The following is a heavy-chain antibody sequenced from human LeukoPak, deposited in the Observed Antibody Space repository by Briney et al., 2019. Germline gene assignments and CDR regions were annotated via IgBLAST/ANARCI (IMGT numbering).Heavy chain of an antibody. D-gene: IGHD1-1*01. CDR1: GFTFDDYS. CDR2: ISWNGDSL. Sequence: PGGSLRLSCAASGFTFDDYSLHWVRQVPGKGLEWVSSISWNGDSLGYADSVRGRFTISRDNAKNSLYLQMNSLRPEDTALYYCARGLHNWTDVSYSFPYWDHTPLVPFS. CDR3: ARGLHNWTDVSYSFPY. J-gene: IGHJ4*01. V-gene: IGHV3-9*01.